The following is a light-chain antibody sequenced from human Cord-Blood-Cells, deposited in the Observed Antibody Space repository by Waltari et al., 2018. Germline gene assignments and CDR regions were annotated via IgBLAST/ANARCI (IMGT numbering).Light chain of an antibody. CDR3: QQSYSTPLT. Sequence: DIQMTQSPSSLSASVGDRVTITCRASQSISSYLNWYQQKPGKAPKLLIYAASSLQRGVPSTFSGSGSGTDFPLTISSLQPEDFATYYCQQSYSTPLTFGGGTKVEIK. CDR2: AAS. J-gene: IGKJ4*01. CDR1: QSISSY. V-gene: IGKV1-39*01.